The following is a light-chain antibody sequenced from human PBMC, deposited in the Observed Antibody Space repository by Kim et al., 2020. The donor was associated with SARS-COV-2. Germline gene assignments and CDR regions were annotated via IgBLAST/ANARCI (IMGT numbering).Light chain of an antibody. V-gene: IGKV3-20*01. J-gene: IGKJ4*01. CDR2: GAS. CDR3: QQYGSSPR. Sequence: LSPGEKATLSCRASQSVTSNYLAWYQQKPGQTPRLLIYGASSRATGIPDRFSGSGSGTDFTLTISRLEPEDFAVYYCQQYGSSPRFGGGTKVDIK. CDR1: QSVTSNY.